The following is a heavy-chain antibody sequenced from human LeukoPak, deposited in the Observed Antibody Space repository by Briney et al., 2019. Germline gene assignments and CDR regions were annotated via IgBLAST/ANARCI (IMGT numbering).Heavy chain of an antibody. Sequence: PSETLSLTCTVSGGSISSYYWSWIRQPPGKGLEWIAYISDIGSINYNPSLKSRVTISLDTSKNQFSLKLSSVTAADTAVYYCTGHHPRNTVDFWGQGTLVTVSS. D-gene: IGHD2-8*02. CDR1: GGSISSYY. J-gene: IGHJ4*02. CDR2: ISDIGSI. CDR3: TGHHPRNTVDF. V-gene: IGHV4-59*08.